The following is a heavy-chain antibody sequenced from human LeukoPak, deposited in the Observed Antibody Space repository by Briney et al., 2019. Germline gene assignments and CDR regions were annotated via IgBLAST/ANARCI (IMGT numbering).Heavy chain of an antibody. CDR3: ARDIVVVPAAILSYYYYYYGMDV. CDR1: GFTFSSYA. J-gene: IGHJ6*02. CDR2: ISYDGSNK. Sequence: GGSLRLSCVASGFTFSSYAMHWVRQAPGKGLEWVAVISYDGSNKYYADSVKGRFTISRDNSKNTLYLQMNSLRAEDTAVYYCARDIVVVPAAILSYYYYYYGMDVWGQGTTVTVSS. D-gene: IGHD2-2*01. V-gene: IGHV3-30*04.